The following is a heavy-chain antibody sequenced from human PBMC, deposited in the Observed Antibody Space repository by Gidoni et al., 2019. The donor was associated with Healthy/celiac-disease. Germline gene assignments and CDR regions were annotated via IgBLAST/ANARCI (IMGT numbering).Heavy chain of an antibody. V-gene: IGHV3-33*01. CDR1: GFTFSSYG. CDR2: IWYDGSNK. D-gene: IGHD3-22*01. J-gene: IGHJ4*02. Sequence: QVQLVESGGGVVQPGRSLRLSCAASGFTFSSYGMHWVRQAPGKGLEWVAVIWYDGSNKYDADSVKGRFTISRDNSKNTLYLQMNSLRAEDTAVYYCARAYYYDSSGPFDYWGQGTLVTVSS. CDR3: ARAYYYDSSGPFDY.